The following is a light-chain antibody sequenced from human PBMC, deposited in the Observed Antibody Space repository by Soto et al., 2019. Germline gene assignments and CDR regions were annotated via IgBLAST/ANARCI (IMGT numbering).Light chain of an antibody. CDR3: QSYDSSLSGSNYV. CDR1: SSNIGAGYD. J-gene: IGLJ1*01. CDR2: GNS. V-gene: IGLV1-40*01. Sequence: QSALTQPPSVSGAPGQRVTISCTGSSSNIGAGYDVHWYQQLPGTAPKLLIYGNSNRPSGVPDRFSGSKSGTSASLAITGLQVEDEADYYCQSYDSSLSGSNYVFGTGTKVTVL.